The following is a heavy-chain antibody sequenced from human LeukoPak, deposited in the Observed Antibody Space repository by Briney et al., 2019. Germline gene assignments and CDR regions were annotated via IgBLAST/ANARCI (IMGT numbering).Heavy chain of an antibody. J-gene: IGHJ4*02. CDR1: DDSSSNHY. D-gene: IGHD6-19*01. CDR3: ARRVAVTGIYCFDL. CDR2: IYYRGST. V-gene: IGHV4-59*08. Sequence: PSETLSLTCTVSDDSSSNHYWRWIRQPPGKELEWIGYIYYRGSTNYNPSLKSRVTILLETSKNQFSLRLTSVTAADTAVYYCARRVAVTGIYCFDLWGQGTPVTVSS.